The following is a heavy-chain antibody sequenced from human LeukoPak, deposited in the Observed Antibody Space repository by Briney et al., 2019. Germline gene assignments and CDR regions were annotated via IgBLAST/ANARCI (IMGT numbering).Heavy chain of an antibody. D-gene: IGHD5-12*01. J-gene: IGHJ4*02. CDR1: GYTFTSYG. CDR3: AGVDGYSGYDNFDY. CDR2: ISAYNGNT. Sequence: ASVKVSCKASGYTFTSYGISWVRQAPGQGLEWMGWISAYNGNTNYAQKLQGRVTMTTDTSTSTAYMELRSLRSDDTAVYYCAGVDGYSGYDNFDYWGQGTLVTVSS. V-gene: IGHV1-18*01.